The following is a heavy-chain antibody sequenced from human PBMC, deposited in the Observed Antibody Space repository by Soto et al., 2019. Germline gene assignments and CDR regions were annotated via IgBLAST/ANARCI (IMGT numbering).Heavy chain of an antibody. CDR2: IFPDDSNT. V-gene: IGHV5-51*01. Sequence: LGESLKVCSKASGYSFNSYWVVWVRQMPGKGLEWMGVIFPDDSNTRYSPSFQGQVTISADKSITTAYLQWNSLKATDTALYYCARRLYDTSGYRYFDYWGQGTLVTVSS. CDR1: GYSFNSYW. D-gene: IGHD3-22*01. J-gene: IGHJ4*02. CDR3: ARRLYDTSGYRYFDY.